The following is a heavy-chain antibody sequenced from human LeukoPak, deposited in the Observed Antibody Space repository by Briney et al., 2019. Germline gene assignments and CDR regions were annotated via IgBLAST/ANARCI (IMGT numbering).Heavy chain of an antibody. D-gene: IGHD3-22*01. J-gene: IGHJ3*02. V-gene: IGHV4-61*05. CDR1: GGSISSSSYY. Sequence: SETLSLTCTVSGGSISSSSYYWGWIRQPPGKGLELIGYIYYSGSTNYNPSLKSRVTISVDTSKNQFSLKLSSVTAADTAVYYCARGPLQHYYDSSGYWRDAFDIWGQGTMVTVSS. CDR3: ARGPLQHYYDSSGYWRDAFDI. CDR2: IYYSGST.